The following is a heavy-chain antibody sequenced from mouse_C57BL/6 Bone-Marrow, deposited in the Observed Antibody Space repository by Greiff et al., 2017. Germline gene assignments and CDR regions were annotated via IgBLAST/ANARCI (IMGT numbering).Heavy chain of an antibody. CDR3: AILLRLDY. CDR1: GYTFTSYW. Sequence: VQLQQSGAELVKPGASVKVSCKASGYTFTSYWMHWVKQRPGQGLEWIGRIHPSDSDTNYNQKFKGKATLTVEKSSSTAYMQLSSLTSEDSAVYYCAILLRLDYWGQGTTLAVAS. D-gene: IGHD1-1*01. CDR2: IHPSDSDT. J-gene: IGHJ2*01. V-gene: IGHV1-74*01.